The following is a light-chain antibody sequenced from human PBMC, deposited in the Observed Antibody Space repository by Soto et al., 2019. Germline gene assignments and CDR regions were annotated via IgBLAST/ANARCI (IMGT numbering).Light chain of an antibody. CDR2: GAS. CDR3: QQYNAWPPT. J-gene: IGKJ1*01. V-gene: IGKV3-15*01. CDR1: QSVNIH. Sequence: EIVMTQSPATLSVSPGERATLSCRASQSVNIHLAWYQQKPGQAPRLLIYGASSRETGISDRFSGGGSGTEFVLTISDLQSEDFAVYSCQQYNAWPPTFGQGTKVDIK.